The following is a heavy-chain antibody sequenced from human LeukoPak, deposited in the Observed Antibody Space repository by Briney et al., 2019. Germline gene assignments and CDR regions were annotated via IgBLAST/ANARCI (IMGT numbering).Heavy chain of an antibody. CDR2: MNPNRGNT. V-gene: IGHV1-8*01. J-gene: IGHJ4*02. CDR3: ARGEPYSSSWYGMSY. D-gene: IGHD6-13*01. CDR1: GYTFTSYD. Sequence: ASVKVSCKASGYTFTSYDINWVRQATGQGLEWMGWMNPNRGNTGYAQKFQGRVTMTRNTSISTAYMELSSLRSEDTAVYYCARGEPYSSSWYGMSYWGQGTLVTVSS.